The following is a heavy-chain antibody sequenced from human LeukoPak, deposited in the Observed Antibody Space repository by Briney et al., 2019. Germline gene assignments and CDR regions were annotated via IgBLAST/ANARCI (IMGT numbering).Heavy chain of an antibody. J-gene: IGHJ4*02. Sequence: GASVKVSCKASGYTFTGYYMHWVRQAPGRGLEWMGWINPNSGGTNYAQKFQGRVTMTRDTSISTAYMELSRLRSDDTAVYYCARADLLYYDYIWGSYGSPFDYWGQGTLVTVSS. CDR3: ARADLLYYDYIWGSYGSPFDY. CDR2: INPNSGGT. V-gene: IGHV1-2*02. CDR1: GYTFTGYY. D-gene: IGHD3-16*01.